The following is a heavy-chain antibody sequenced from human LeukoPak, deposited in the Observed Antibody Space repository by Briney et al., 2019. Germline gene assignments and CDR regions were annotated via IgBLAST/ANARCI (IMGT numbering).Heavy chain of an antibody. V-gene: IGHV3-30*18. J-gene: IGHJ4*02. CDR2: ISYDGSNK. D-gene: IGHD6-13*01. CDR1: GFTFSSCG. CDR3: AKDRSSSWLDY. Sequence: PGGSLRLSCAASGFTFSSCGMHWVRQAPGKGLEWVAVISYDGSNKYYADSVKGRFTISRDNSKNTLYLQMNSLRAEDTAVYYCAKDRSSSWLDYWGQGTLVTVSS.